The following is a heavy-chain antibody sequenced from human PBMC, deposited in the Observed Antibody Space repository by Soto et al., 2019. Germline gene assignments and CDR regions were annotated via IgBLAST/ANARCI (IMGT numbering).Heavy chain of an antibody. CDR1: GYTFTSSA. CDR3: ASGGDILTVSPPGGYYYYMDV. J-gene: IGHJ6*03. D-gene: IGHD3-9*01. Sequence: QVQLVQSGAEVKKPGASVKVSCKASGYTFTSSAMHWVRQAPGQRLEWMGWINAGNGNTKYSQKFQGRVTITRDTSASTAYMELSSLSSEDTAVYYCASGGDILTVSPPGGYYYYMDVWGKGTTVTVSS. CDR2: INAGNGNT. V-gene: IGHV1-3*01.